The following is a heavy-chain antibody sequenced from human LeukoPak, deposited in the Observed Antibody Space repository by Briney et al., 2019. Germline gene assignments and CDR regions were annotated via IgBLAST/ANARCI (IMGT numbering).Heavy chain of an antibody. CDR2: ISYDGSNK. Sequence: GGSLRLSCAASGFTFSSYGIHWVRQAPGKGLEGVAVISYDGSNKYYVDSVKGRFTISRDNSKNTLNLQMNSLRAEDTAVYYCAKMRTPTAHSGDAFDIWDQGTMVTVSS. D-gene: IGHD4-17*01. J-gene: IGHJ3*02. CDR3: AKMRTPTAHSGDAFDI. V-gene: IGHV3-30*18. CDR1: GFTFSSYG.